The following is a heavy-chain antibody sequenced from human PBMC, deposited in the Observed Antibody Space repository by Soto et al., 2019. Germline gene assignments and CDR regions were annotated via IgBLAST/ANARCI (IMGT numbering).Heavy chain of an antibody. CDR1: AFAFSSFS. Sequence: EVQLVESGGGLVKPGGSLRLSCAASAFAFSSFSMGWVRQAPGKWLEWVSCISSSSSYIQYADSVKGRFTISRDNAKNSLFLQMNSLRAEDTAIYYCARGYRYGPGVVVRYFDYWGQGTLVTVSS. V-gene: IGHV3-21*01. CDR2: ISSSSSYI. J-gene: IGHJ4*02. D-gene: IGHD5-18*01. CDR3: ARGYRYGPGVVVRYFDY.